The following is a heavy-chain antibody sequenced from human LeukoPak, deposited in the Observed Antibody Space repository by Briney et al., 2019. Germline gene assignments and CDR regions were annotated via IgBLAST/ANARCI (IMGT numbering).Heavy chain of an antibody. Sequence: SETLSLTCTVSGGSISSYYWSWIRQPPGKGLEWIGCIHYSGSTDYNPSLKSRVTVSVDRSKNQFSLKLSSVTAADTAVYYCARTNYGGNSIYYYYMDVWDKGTTVTVSS. V-gene: IGHV4-59*01. CDR1: GGSISSYY. CDR3: ARTNYGGNSIYYYYMDV. D-gene: IGHD4-23*01. CDR2: IHYSGST. J-gene: IGHJ6*03.